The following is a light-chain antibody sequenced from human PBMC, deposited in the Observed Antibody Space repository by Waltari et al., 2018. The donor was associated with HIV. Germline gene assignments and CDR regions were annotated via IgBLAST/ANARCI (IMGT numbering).Light chain of an antibody. CDR3: MQDSRWPYT. J-gene: IGKJ2*01. Sequence: DVALTQSPLALPVTLGQSSSISCTSNESLVYSDGSTFLSWFHQRPGQSPRRLIYKISNRESGVPDRFNGGGADTDFTLKITRVQAEDVGFYFCMQDSRWPYTFGQGTRLEI. CDR1: ESLVYSDGSTF. V-gene: IGKV2-30*01. CDR2: KIS.